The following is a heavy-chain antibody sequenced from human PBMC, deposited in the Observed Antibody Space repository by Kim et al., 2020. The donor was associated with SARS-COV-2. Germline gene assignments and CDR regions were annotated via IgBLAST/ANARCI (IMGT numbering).Heavy chain of an antibody. Sequence: SETLSLTCTVSGGSISSYYWSWIRQPPGKGLEWIGYIYYSGSTNYNPSLKSRVTISVDTSKNQFSLKLSSVTAADTAVYYCARTPSQQLVLWFDPWGQGTLVTVSS. CDR2: IYYSGST. D-gene: IGHD6-13*01. CDR3: ARTPSQQLVLWFDP. CDR1: GGSISSYY. J-gene: IGHJ5*02. V-gene: IGHV4-59*01.